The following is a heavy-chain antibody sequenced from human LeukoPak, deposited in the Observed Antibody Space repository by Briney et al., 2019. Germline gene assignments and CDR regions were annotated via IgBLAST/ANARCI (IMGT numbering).Heavy chain of an antibody. Sequence: GGSLRLSCAASGFTFSSYWMTWVRQAPGKGLEWVSGITSNGDKTGYADSVKGRFAISRDNTKNSLYLQMSSLRAEDTALYYCARDPFCSSTAGCYFEDWFDPWGPGTLVTVSS. J-gene: IGHJ5*02. CDR2: ITSNGDKT. V-gene: IGHV3-20*04. D-gene: IGHD2-2*01. CDR3: ARDPFCSSTAGCYFEDWFDP. CDR1: GFTFSSYW.